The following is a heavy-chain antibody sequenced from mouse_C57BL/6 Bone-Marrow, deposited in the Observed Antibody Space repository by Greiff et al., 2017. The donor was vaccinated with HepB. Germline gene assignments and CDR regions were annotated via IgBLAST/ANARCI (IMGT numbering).Heavy chain of an antibody. J-gene: IGHJ1*03. V-gene: IGHV1-64*01. Sequence: VQLQQPGAELVKPGASVKLSCKASGYTFTSYWMHWVKQRPGQGLEWIGMIHPNSGSTNYNEKFKSKATLTVDKSSSTAYMQLSSLTSEDSAVYYCAREGAASGYYYGSSYWYFDVWGRGTTVTVSS. CDR2: IHPNSGST. CDR3: AREGAASGYYYGSSYWYFDV. D-gene: IGHD1-1*01. CDR1: GYTFTSYW.